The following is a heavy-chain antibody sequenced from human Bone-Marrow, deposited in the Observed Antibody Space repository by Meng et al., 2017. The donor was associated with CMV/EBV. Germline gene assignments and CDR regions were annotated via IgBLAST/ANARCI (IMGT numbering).Heavy chain of an antibody. CDR3: AREALGMDV. J-gene: IGHJ6*02. CDR1: GFTFSGSA. CDR2: ISSSSSTI. Sequence: GESLKISCAASGFTFSGSAMHWVRQASGKGLEWVSYISSSSSTIYYADSVKDRFTISRDNAKNSLYLQMNSLRAEDTAVYYCAREALGMDVWGQGTTVTVSS. V-gene: IGHV3-48*04.